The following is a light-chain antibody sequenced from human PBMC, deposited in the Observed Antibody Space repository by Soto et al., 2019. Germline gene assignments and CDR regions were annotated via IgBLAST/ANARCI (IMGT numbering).Light chain of an antibody. CDR1: SSDIGAYNF. CDR3: TSWTTSTTMI. Sequence: QSALTQPASVSGSPGQSITISCTGTSSDIGAYNFVSWYQQHPGKAPKLILYDINIRPSGVSNRFSGSKSGNMASLAISGVQAEDEADYYCTSWTTSTTMIFGGGTKVTVL. CDR2: DIN. J-gene: IGLJ2*01. V-gene: IGLV2-14*03.